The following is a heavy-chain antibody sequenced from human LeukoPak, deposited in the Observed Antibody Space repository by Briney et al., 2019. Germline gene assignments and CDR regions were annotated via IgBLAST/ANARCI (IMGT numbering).Heavy chain of an antibody. Sequence: GGSLRLSCAASGFTFSSYWMSWARQAPGKGLEWVANIKQDGSEKYYVDSVKGRFTISRDNAKNSLYLQMNSLRAEDTAVYYCARAPTDHDILTGYSHYYYYYYMDVWGKGTTVTVSS. J-gene: IGHJ6*03. CDR3: ARAPTDHDILTGYSHYYYYYYMDV. V-gene: IGHV3-7*01. CDR1: GFTFSSYW. D-gene: IGHD3-9*01. CDR2: IKQDGSEK.